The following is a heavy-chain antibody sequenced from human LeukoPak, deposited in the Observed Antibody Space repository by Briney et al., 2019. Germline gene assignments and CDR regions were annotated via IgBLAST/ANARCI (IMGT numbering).Heavy chain of an antibody. V-gene: IGHV3-30-3*01. D-gene: IGHD3-22*01. CDR3: ARAEGYYDSRVDY. CDR2: ISYDGSNK. Sequence: PGGSLRLSCAASGFTFSSYAMHWVRQVPGKGLEWVAVISYDGSNKYYADSVEGRFTISRDNSKNTLYLQMNSLRPEDTAVYYCARAEGYYDSRVDYWGQGTLVTVSS. CDR1: GFTFSSYA. J-gene: IGHJ4*02.